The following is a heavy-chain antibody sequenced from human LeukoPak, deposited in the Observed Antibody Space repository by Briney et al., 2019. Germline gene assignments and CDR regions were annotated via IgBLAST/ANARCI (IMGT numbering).Heavy chain of an antibody. CDR3: ARDQLGGGIRRVSHDY. V-gene: IGHV3-21*01. J-gene: IGHJ4*02. CDR2: ISSSSSYI. CDR1: GFTFSSYS. Sequence: PGGSLRLSCAASGFTFSSYSMNWVRQAPGKGLEWVSSISSSSSYIYYADSVKGRFTISRDNAKNSLYLQMNSLRAEDTAVYYCARDQLGGGIRRVSHDYWGQGTLVTVSS. D-gene: IGHD6-6*01.